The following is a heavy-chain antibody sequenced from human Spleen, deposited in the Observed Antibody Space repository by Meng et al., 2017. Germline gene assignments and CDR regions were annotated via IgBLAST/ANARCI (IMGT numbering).Heavy chain of an antibody. D-gene: IGHD3-16*01. Sequence: VQLPQSGPGLLKPSHTLSLTCASSGDSVSSNSAAWNWLRQSPSRGLEWLGRTYYRSKWYNDYAVSVKSRITINPDTSKNQFSLQLNSVTPEDTAVYYCERQEGAFDYWGQGTLVTVSS. V-gene: IGHV6-1*01. CDR2: TYYRSKWYN. CDR1: GDSVSSNSAA. J-gene: IGHJ4*02. CDR3: ERQEGAFDY.